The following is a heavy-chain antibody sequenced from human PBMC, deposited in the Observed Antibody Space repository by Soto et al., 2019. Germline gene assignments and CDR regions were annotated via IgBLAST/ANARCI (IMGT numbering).Heavy chain of an antibody. Sequence: PGESLRRSCPASGFSFTNYVMNGVRQTPGKGLEWVSTISGSGDRTYHTDAVKGRFTISRDNSKRTLCLQMNCLRADDTAVDYCARRAITAPPSWGSFDVWGQGTMVTVSS. V-gene: IGHV3-23*01. CDR3: ARRAITAPPSWGSFDV. CDR2: ISGSGDRT. D-gene: IGHD1-20*01. J-gene: IGHJ3*01. CDR1: GFSFTNYV.